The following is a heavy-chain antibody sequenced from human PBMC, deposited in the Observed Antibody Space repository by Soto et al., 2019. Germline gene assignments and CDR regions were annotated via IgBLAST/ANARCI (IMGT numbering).Heavy chain of an antibody. Sequence: QVQLQESGPGLVKPSETLSLTCTVSGGSISGYYWSWIRQPPGKGLEWIGYIYYTGSTNYNPSLKSRVTISLDTSNNQFALRLNSVTAADTAVYYCVRSFQGLDWGQGTLVTVSS. CDR1: GGSISGYY. V-gene: IGHV4-59*01. J-gene: IGHJ4*02. CDR3: VRSFQGLD. CDR2: IYYTGST. D-gene: IGHD4-17*01.